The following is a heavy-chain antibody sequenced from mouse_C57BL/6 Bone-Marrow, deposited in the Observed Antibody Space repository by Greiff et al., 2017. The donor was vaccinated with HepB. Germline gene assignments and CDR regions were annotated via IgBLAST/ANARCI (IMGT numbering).Heavy chain of an antibody. CDR3: ARQPGDY. CDR1: GYTFTSYW. D-gene: IGHD6-1*01. Sequence: QVQLKQPGAELVMPGASVKLSCNASGYTFTSYWMHWVKQRPGQGLEWIGENDPSDSYTNYNQKFKGKTTLTVDKSSSTSYMQLSSLTSEDSAVYYCARQPGDYWGRGTAITVSA. V-gene: IGHV1-69*01. CDR2: NDPSDSYT. J-gene: IGHJ2*01.